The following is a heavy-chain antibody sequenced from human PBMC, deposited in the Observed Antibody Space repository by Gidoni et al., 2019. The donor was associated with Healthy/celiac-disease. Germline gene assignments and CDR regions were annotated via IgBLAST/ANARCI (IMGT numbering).Heavy chain of an antibody. CDR1: GGSISSYY. CDR3: ARVDRETTRRYYFDY. J-gene: IGHJ4*02. CDR2: IHYSGST. V-gene: IGHV4-59*01. Sequence: QVQLPESGPGLAKPSATLSLTCTGSGGSISSYYWSWLRQPPGKGLEWIGYIHYSGSTTYNPSLKSRVTISVDTSKNQFSLKLSSVTAADTAVYYCARVDRETTRRYYFDYWGQGTLVTVSS. D-gene: IGHD2-2*03.